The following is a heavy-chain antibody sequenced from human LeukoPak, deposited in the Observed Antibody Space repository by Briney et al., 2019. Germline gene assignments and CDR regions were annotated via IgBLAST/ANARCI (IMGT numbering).Heavy chain of an antibody. CDR2: IKQDGSEK. CDR1: GFTFSSYW. V-gene: IGHV3-7*01. D-gene: IGHD7-27*01. Sequence: GGSLRLSCAASGFTFSSYWMSSVRQAPGKGLEWVANIKQDGSEKYYVDSVKGRFTISRDNAKNSLYLQMNSLRAEDTAVYYCARTGGPHAFDYWGQGTLVTVSS. J-gene: IGHJ4*02. CDR3: ARTGGPHAFDY.